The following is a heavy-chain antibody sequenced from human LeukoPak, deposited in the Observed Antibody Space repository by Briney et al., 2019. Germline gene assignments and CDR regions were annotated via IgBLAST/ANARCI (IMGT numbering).Heavy chain of an antibody. J-gene: IGHJ5*02. V-gene: IGHV4-31*03. Sequence: SETLSLTCTVSGGSISSGGYYWSWIRQRPGKGLEWIGYIYYSGSTCYNPSLKSRVTISVDTSKNQFSLKLSSATAADTAVYYCARRIRYCSSTSCYNWFDPWGQGTLVTVSS. D-gene: IGHD2-2*01. CDR2: IYYSGST. CDR1: GGSISSGGYY. CDR3: ARRIRYCSSTSCYNWFDP.